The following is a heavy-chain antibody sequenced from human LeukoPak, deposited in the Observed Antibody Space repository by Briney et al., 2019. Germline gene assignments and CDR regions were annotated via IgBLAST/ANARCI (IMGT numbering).Heavy chain of an antibody. CDR2: IWYDGSNK. V-gene: IGHV3-33*01. CDR3: ARYSGGYYGSDY. D-gene: IGHD1-26*01. CDR1: GFTFSSYG. J-gene: IGHJ4*02. Sequence: PGRSLRLSCAASGFTFSSYGMHWVRQAPGKGLEWVAVIWYDGSNKYYADSVKGRFTISRDNSKNTLYLQMNSLRAEDTAVYYCARYSGGYYGSDYWGQGTLVTVSS.